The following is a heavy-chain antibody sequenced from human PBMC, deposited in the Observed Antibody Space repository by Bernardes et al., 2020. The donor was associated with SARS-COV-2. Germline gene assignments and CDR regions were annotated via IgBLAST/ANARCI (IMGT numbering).Heavy chain of an antibody. V-gene: IGHV3-23*01. Sequence: GGSLRLSCAASGYNFSSYAMTWVRQAPGKGLEWVSAISGSAGSTYYADSLKGRFTISRDNSKNTLYLQMNSLRAEDTAVYYCTKDRYEDGVWDFDYWGQGTLVTVSS. CDR1: GYNFSSYA. CDR2: ISGSAGST. D-gene: IGHD3-16*01. CDR3: TKDRYEDGVWDFDY. J-gene: IGHJ4*02.